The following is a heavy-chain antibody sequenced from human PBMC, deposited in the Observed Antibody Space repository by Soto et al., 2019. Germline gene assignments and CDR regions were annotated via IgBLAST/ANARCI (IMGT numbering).Heavy chain of an antibody. CDR1: GGSISNGNYY. D-gene: IGHD4-4*01. V-gene: IGHV4-31*03. J-gene: IGHJ6*02. Sequence: SETLSLTCTVSGGSISNGNYYWTWIRQLPGKGLEWIGNIYYTGSTSYNPSLKSRVTISIDTSKNQFSLKLRSVVAADTAMYYCAKSRDDYSFYYFYGMDVWGQGTTVTVSS. CDR2: IYYTGST. CDR3: AKSRDDYSFYYFYGMDV.